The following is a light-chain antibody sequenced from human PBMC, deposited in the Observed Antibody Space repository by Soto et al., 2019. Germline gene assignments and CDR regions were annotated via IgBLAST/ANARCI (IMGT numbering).Light chain of an antibody. CDR2: NYS. Sequence: QPVLIQPPSTSATPGQRVTFSCSGSESNIGNNAVNWYQHLPGAAPKLVIYNYSQRTSGVPDRFSGSRSGTSASLAISGLQSEDEGVYYCATWDDSVSGQVFGGGTKLTVL. CDR3: ATWDDSVSGQV. J-gene: IGLJ2*01. CDR1: ESNIGNNA. V-gene: IGLV1-44*01.